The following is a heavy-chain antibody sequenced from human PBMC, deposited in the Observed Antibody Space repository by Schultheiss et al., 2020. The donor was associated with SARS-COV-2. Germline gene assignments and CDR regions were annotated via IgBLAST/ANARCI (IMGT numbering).Heavy chain of an antibody. CDR1: GFTFSSYA. D-gene: IGHD3-22*01. CDR3: ARENYYYDSSGYEFGN. J-gene: IGHJ4*02. Sequence: GGSLRLSCAASGFTFSSYAMHWVRQAPGKGLEWVAVIWYDGSNKYYEDSVKGRFTISRDNSKNTLYLQMNSLRAEDTAVYYCARENYYYDSSGYEFGNWGQGTLVTVSS. V-gene: IGHV3-33*01. CDR2: IWYDGSNK.